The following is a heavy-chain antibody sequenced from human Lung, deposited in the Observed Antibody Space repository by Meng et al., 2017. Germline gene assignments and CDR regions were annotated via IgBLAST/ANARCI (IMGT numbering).Heavy chain of an antibody. CDR3: ARGTGDIVLMVYASYYFDY. J-gene: IGHJ4*02. Sequence: GSLRLSCAVYGGSFSGYYWSWIRQPPGKGLEWIGEINHSGSTNYNPSLKSRVTISVDTSKNQFSLKLSSVTAADTAVYYCARGTGDIVLMVYASYYFDYWGQGTLVTVSS. V-gene: IGHV4-34*01. CDR1: GGSFSGYY. D-gene: IGHD2-8*01. CDR2: INHSGST.